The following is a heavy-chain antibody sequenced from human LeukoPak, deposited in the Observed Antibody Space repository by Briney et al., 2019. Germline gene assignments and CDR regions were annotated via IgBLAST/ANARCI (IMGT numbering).Heavy chain of an antibody. V-gene: IGHV3-11*01. J-gene: IGHJ4*02. Sequence: PGGSLRLSCAASGFTFSDYYMSWIRQAPGKGLEWVSYISSSGSTIYYADSVKGRFTIPRDNAKNSLYLQMNSLRAEDTAVYYCAKDKTDGSGSYLHWGQGTLVTVSS. CDR2: ISSSGSTI. CDR3: AKDKTDGSGSYLH. CDR1: GFTFSDYY. D-gene: IGHD3-10*01.